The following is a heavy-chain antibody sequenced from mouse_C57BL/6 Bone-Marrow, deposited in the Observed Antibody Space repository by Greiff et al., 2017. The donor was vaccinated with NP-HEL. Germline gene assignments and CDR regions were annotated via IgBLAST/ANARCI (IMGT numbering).Heavy chain of an antibody. CDR2: IYPGDGDT. V-gene: IGHV1-82*01. CDR1: GYAFSSSW. J-gene: IGHJ3*01. CDR3: ARSGGLRRGFAY. Sequence: LVESGPELVKPGASVKISCKASGYAFSSSWMNWVKQRPGKGLEWIGRIYPGDGDTNYNGKFKGKATLTADKSSSTAYMQLSSLTSEDSAVYCCARSGGLRRGFAYWGQGTLVTVSA. D-gene: IGHD2-4*01.